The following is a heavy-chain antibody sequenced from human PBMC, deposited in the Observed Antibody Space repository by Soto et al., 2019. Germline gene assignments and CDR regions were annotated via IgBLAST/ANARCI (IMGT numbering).Heavy chain of an antibody. D-gene: IGHD2-2*01. J-gene: IGHJ4*02. V-gene: IGHV4-30-2*01. CDR2: IYHSGST. CDR1: GGSISSGGYS. CDR3: ATSSSTSPAAFDY. Sequence: SETLSLTCAVSGGSISSGGYSWSWIRQPPGKGLEWIGYIYHSGSTYYNPSLKSRVTISVDRSKNQFSLKLSSVTAADTAVYYCATSSSTSPAAFDYWGQGTLVTVSS.